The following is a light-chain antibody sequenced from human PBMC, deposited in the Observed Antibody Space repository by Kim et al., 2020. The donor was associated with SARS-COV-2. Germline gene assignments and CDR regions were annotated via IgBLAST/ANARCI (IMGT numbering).Light chain of an antibody. J-gene: IGKJ1*01. Sequence: ASLGEPVTITCRASQGISSWLAWYQQIPGKAPKLLIHEASNLRTGVPSRFSGSGVGTEFTLTISSLQPDDFATYYCQQYADYSRTFGQGTKVDIK. CDR2: EAS. CDR3: QQYADYSRT. V-gene: IGKV1-5*03. CDR1: QGISSW.